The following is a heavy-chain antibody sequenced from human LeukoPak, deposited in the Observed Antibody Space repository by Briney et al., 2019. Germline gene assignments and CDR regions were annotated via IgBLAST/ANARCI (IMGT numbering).Heavy chain of an antibody. CDR3: ARADFWSGYAIDY. D-gene: IGHD3-3*01. V-gene: IGHV1-8*02. J-gene: IGHJ4*02. Sequence: ASVKVSCKASGYTFTGYYMHWVRQAPGQGLEWMGWMNPNSGNTGYAQKFQGRVTMTRNTSISTAYMELSSLRSEDTAVYYCARADFWSGYAIDYWGQGTLVTVSS. CDR2: MNPNSGNT. CDR1: GYTFTGYY.